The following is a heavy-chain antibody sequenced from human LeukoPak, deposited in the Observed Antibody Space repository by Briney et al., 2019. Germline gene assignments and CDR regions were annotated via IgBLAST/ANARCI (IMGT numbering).Heavy chain of an antibody. Sequence: GRSLRLSCAASGFTFSSYGMHWVRQAPGKGLEWVAVISYDGSNKYYADSVKGRFTISRDNSKNTLYLQMNSLRAEDTAVYYCAKLSGSGSYGDYWGQGTLVTVSS. V-gene: IGHV3-30*18. CDR2: ISYDGSNK. CDR1: GFTFSSYG. J-gene: IGHJ4*02. D-gene: IGHD1-26*01. CDR3: AKLSGSGSYGDY.